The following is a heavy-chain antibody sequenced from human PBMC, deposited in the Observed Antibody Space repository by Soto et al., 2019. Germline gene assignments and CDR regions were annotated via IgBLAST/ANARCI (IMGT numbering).Heavy chain of an antibody. V-gene: IGHV1-69*01. CDR1: GGTFGSYA. CDR3: ARDRRDGYNPFDY. Sequence: QVQLVQSGAEVKKPASSVKVSCKASGGTFGSYAINWVRQAPGQGLEWMGGIIPMYDTIDYAQKFLGRVTITADESTSTAYMEVRSLRSDDTAVYYCARDRRDGYNPFDYWGQGTLVTVSS. J-gene: IGHJ4*02. D-gene: IGHD5-12*01. CDR2: IIPMYDTI.